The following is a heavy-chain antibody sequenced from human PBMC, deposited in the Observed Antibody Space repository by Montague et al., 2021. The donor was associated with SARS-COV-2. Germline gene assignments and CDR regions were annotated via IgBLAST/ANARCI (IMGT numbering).Heavy chain of an antibody. CDR2: IYNGGST. Sequence: SETLSLTSTVSGDSIRNSDYSWGWVRQPPGNGLEWIGNIYNGGSTFYNPSLKSRVTIFVDTSKNQFSLKLSSVTAADTAVYYCATRTRYPQNDFGFWGQGTLVTVSS. CDR3: ATRTRYPQNDFGF. CDR1: GDSIRNSDYS. V-gene: IGHV4-39*01. D-gene: IGHD1-14*01. J-gene: IGHJ4*02.